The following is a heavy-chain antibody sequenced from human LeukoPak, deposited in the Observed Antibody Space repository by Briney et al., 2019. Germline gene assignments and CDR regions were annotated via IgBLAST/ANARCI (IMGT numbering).Heavy chain of an antibody. J-gene: IGHJ4*02. CDR1: GFIFSNYA. Sequence: GGSLRLSCAASGFIFSNYAMTWVRQAPGKGLEWASSSGSTTDYSDSVKGRFTISRDNSKNTLYLPMNSLRADDTAVYYCTRDISYGDYSTAFDYWGLGALVTVSS. V-gene: IGHV3-23*01. CDR3: TRDISYGDYSTAFDY. D-gene: IGHD4-17*01. CDR2: SGSTT.